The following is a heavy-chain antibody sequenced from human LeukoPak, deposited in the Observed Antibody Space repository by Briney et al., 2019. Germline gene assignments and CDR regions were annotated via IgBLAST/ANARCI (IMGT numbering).Heavy chain of an antibody. CDR3: ARGQTLTF. J-gene: IGHJ4*02. CDR1: GFTFSTYN. Sequence: TGGSLRLSCAASGFTFSTYNMNWVRQAPGKGLEWVSSISGSSSYIYYADSVKGRFSISRDNAKNSLFLQMNSLRAEDTGVYFCARGQTLTFWGQGTLVTVSS. V-gene: IGHV3-21*01. CDR2: ISGSSSYI.